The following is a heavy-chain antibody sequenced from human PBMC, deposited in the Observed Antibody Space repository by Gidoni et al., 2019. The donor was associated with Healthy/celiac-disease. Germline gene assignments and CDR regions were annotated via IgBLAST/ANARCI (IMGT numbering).Heavy chain of an antibody. V-gene: IGHV3-15*01. CDR3: TTERRRYFDY. CDR1: GFTFSNAW. Sequence: EAQLVESGGGLVKPGGSLRLSCAASGFTFSNAWMSCVRQAPGKWLGWVGRINRKTDGGTTDYAAPVKGRFTISRDDAKNTLNLEMNSLKTEDTAVYYCTTERRRYFDYWGQGTLVTVSS. J-gene: IGHJ4*02. CDR2: INRKTDGGTT.